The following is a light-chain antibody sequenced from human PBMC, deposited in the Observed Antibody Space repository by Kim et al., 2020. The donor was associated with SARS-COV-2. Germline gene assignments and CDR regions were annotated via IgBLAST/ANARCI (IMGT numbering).Light chain of an antibody. J-gene: IGLJ1*01. CDR1: SLRSYY. V-gene: IGLV3-19*01. CDR2: GKN. Sequence: LGQAVRITCQGDSLRSYYASWYQQKPGQAPVLVIYGKNNRPSGIPDRFSGSSSGNTASLTITGAQAEDEADYYCNSRDSSGNHLGVFGTGTKVTVL. CDR3: NSRDSSGNHLGV.